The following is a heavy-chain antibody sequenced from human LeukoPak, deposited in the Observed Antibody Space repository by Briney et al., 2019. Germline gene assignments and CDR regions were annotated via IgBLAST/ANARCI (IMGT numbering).Heavy chain of an antibody. CDR1: GGSISSYY. D-gene: IGHD6-19*01. Sequence: SETLTLTCPVSGGSISSYYWSWIRQPPGKGLEWIGYIYYSGSTNYNPSLKSRVTISVDTSKNQFSLKLSSVTAADTAVYYCARGALYSSGWSGTHNWFDRWGQGTLVTVSS. V-gene: IGHV4-59*12. CDR2: IYYSGST. J-gene: IGHJ5*02. CDR3: ARGALYSSGWSGTHNWFDR.